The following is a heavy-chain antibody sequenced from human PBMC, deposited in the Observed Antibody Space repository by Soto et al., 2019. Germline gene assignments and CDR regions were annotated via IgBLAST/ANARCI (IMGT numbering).Heavy chain of an antibody. CDR1: GYTFTSYG. CDR3: ARVYRITMVRGELSEY. D-gene: IGHD3-10*01. J-gene: IGHJ4*02. V-gene: IGHV1-18*01. Sequence: QVQLVQSGAEVKKPGASVKVSCKASGYTFTSYGISWVRQAPGQGLEWMGWISAYNGNTNYAQKLQGRVSMTTDTSTSTAYMELRSLRSDDTAVYYCARVYRITMVRGELSEYWGQGTLVTVSS. CDR2: ISAYNGNT.